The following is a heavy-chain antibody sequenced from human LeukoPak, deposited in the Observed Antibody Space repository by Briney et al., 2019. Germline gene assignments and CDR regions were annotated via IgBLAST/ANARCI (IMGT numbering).Heavy chain of an antibody. CDR2: IYSGGST. CDR1: GFTVSSNY. CDR3: ARMANQQLVTTYYYYYYMDV. Sequence: PGGSLRLSCAASGFTVSSNYMSWVRHAPGKGLEWVSLIYSGGSTYYADSVKGRFTISRDNSKNTLCLQMNSLRAEDTAVYYCARMANQQLVTTYYYYYYMDVWGKGTTVTVSS. D-gene: IGHD6-6*01. V-gene: IGHV3-66*02. J-gene: IGHJ6*03.